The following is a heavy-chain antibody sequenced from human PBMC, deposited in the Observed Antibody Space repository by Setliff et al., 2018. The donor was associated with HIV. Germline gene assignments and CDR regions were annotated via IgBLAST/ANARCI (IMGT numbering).Heavy chain of an antibody. J-gene: IGHJ6*02. V-gene: IGHV3-20*04. D-gene: IGHD5-12*01. CDR3: ARDPGMATTYGGDYYYYGLDV. CDR2: INWNGGST. Sequence: PGGSLRLSCAASGLSFDDYGMSWVRQAPGKGLEWVAGINWNGGSTGYADSVKGRFTISRDNAKNSLYLQMNSLRAEDTALYYCARDPGMATTYGGDYYYYGLDVWGQGTTVTVSS. CDR1: GLSFDDYG.